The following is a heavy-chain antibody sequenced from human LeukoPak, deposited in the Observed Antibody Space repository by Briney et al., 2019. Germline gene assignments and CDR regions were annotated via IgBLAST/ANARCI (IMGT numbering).Heavy chain of an antibody. CDR1: GGSISNDDYS. V-gene: IGHV4-30-2*01. CDR2: IYHRGTT. Sequence: SETLSLTCAVSGGSISNDDYSWSWIRQPPGKGLEWIGYIYHRGTTYYNPSLKSRVTISLVRSQTQFSLKLSSVTAADTAVYYCARDSLSTFDYWGQGVLVTVAS. J-gene: IGHJ4*02. D-gene: IGHD2/OR15-2a*01. CDR3: ARDSLSTFDY.